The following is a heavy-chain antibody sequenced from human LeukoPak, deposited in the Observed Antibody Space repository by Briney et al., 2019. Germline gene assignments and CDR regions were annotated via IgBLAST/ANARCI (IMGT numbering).Heavy chain of an antibody. CDR1: GGSISSSNW. CDR3: AASTRIAVAAFDY. Sequence: SETLSLTCAVSGGSISSSNWWSWVRQPPGKGLEWIGEIYHSGSTNYNPSLKSRVTISVDKSKNQFSLKLSSVTAADTAVYYYAASTRIAVAAFDYWGQGTLVTVSS. J-gene: IGHJ4*02. D-gene: IGHD6-19*01. V-gene: IGHV4-4*02. CDR2: IYHSGST.